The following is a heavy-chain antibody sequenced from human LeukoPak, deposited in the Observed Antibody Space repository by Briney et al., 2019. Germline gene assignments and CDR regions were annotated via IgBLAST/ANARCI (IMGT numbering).Heavy chain of an antibody. CDR3: ARPYYYGSGSYAFDI. CDR2: IYHSGST. J-gene: IGHJ3*02. CDR1: GGSISRGGYS. Sequence: SETLSLTCAVSGGSISRGGYSWSWIRQPPGKGLEWIGYIYHSGSTYYNPSLKSRVTISVDGSKNQFSLKLSSVTAADTAVYYRARPYYYGSGSYAFDIWGQGTMVTVSS. D-gene: IGHD3-10*01. V-gene: IGHV4-30-2*01.